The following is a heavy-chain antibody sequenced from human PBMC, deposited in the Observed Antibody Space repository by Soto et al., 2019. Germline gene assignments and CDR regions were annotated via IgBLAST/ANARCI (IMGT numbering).Heavy chain of an antibody. D-gene: IGHD3-22*01. CDR1: GFSFNNHA. CDR2: ISGSGSTT. CDR3: AKDRLMLTMVVVGAFDF. Sequence: PGGSLRLSCAASGFSFNNHAMTWVRQAPGKGLEWVSGISGSGSTTHYADSVKGRFTISRDNSKDTLYLQMNSLRPEDTAVYYCAKDRLMLTMVVVGAFDFWGLGTMVTVSS. J-gene: IGHJ3*01. V-gene: IGHV3-23*01.